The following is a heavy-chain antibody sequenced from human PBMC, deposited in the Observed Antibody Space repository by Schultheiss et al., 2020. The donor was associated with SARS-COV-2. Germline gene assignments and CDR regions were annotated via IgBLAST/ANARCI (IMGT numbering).Heavy chain of an antibody. CDR2: IYYSGST. V-gene: IGHV4-59*12. CDR3: ARGGATNWHYYYGMDV. D-gene: IGHD7-27*01. J-gene: IGHJ6*02. CDR1: GGSISSYY. Sequence: SETLSLTCTVSGGSISSYYWSWIRQPPGKGLEWIGYIYYSGSTYYNPSLKSRVTISLDTSKNQFSLKLTSVTAADTAVYYCARGGATNWHYYYGMDVWGQGTTVTVSS.